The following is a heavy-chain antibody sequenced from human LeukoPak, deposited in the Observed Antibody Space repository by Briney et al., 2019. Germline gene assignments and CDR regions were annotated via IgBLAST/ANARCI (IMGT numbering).Heavy chain of an antibody. V-gene: IGHV3-53*01. J-gene: IGHJ4*02. D-gene: IGHD6-19*01. CDR1: GLRVSSNY. CDR3: ARGTSTVSAGYY. CDR2: IYTDGST. Sequence: GGSLRLSCAASGLRVSSNYMSWVRQATGKGLEWVSVIYTDGSTYYADSVKGRFTISRDTSKNTFYLQMNSLRAEDTAMYFCARGTSTVSAGYYWGQGTLVTVSS.